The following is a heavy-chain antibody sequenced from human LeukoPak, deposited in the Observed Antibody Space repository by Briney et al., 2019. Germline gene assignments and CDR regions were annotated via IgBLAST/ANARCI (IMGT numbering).Heavy chain of an antibody. Sequence: SETLSLTCTVSGDSISSYYWSWIRQPPGGGLEWVGYIYHSGSTNYNPSLKSRVTISLDTSKNQFSLKLSSVTAADTAVYYCAKGQFYFDFWGQGILVTVSS. D-gene: IGHD6-19*01. J-gene: IGHJ4*02. CDR3: AKGQFYFDF. CDR2: IYHSGST. V-gene: IGHV4-59*01. CDR1: GDSISSYY.